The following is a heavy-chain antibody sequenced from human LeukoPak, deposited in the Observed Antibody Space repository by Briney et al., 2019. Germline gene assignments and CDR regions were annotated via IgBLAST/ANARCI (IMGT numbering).Heavy chain of an antibody. Sequence: SETLSLTCTVSGGSISSSSYYWGWIRQPPGKGLEWIGSIYYSGSTYYNPSLKSRVTISVDTSKNQFSLKLSSVTAADTAVYYCARRIFIAAAGNNFDYWGQGTLVTVS. D-gene: IGHD6-13*01. V-gene: IGHV4-39*01. CDR1: GGSISSSSYY. CDR3: ARRIFIAAAGNNFDY. CDR2: IYYSGST. J-gene: IGHJ4*02.